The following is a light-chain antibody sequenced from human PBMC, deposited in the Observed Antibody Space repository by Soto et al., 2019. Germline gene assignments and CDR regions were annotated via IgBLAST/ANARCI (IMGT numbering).Light chain of an antibody. CDR1: ETISSTY. Sequence: EIVLTQSPGTLSLSPGERATLSCRTSETISSTYLARYQQTPGQAPRLLIHGTSSRASDIPDRFSGSVSGTDFTLTISRLEPEDFAVYFCQQYGRSPPTFGPGTKVDIK. CDR2: GTS. J-gene: IGKJ2*01. CDR3: QQYGRSPPT. V-gene: IGKV3-20*01.